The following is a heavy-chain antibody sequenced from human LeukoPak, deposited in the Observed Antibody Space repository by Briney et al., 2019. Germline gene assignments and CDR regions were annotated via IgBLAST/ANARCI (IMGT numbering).Heavy chain of an antibody. CDR2: ISGDRRTI. D-gene: IGHD1-20*01. CDR3: AKASLTGTFDY. CDR1: GFTFNTYS. Sequence: GGSLRLSCAASGFTFNTYSMIWVRQAPGKGLEWLSYISGDRRTIYYADSVKGRFTISRDNSKNTLYLQMNSLRAEDTAVYYCAKASLTGTFDYWGQGTLVTVSS. V-gene: IGHV3-48*01. J-gene: IGHJ4*02.